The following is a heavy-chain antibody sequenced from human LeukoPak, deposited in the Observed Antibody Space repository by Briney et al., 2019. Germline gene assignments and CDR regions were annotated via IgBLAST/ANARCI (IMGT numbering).Heavy chain of an antibody. CDR3: TRSPELAYCGGDCYSPVAFDI. J-gene: IGHJ3*02. CDR1: GFTFSSYS. Sequence: GGSLRLSCAASGFTFSSYSMNWVRQAPGKGLEWVSSISSTSNYIYYADSVKGRFTISRDNAKNSLYLQMNSLRAEDTAVYYCTRSPELAYCGGDCYSPVAFDIWGQGTMVTVSS. CDR2: ISSTSNYI. D-gene: IGHD2-21*02. V-gene: IGHV3-21*01.